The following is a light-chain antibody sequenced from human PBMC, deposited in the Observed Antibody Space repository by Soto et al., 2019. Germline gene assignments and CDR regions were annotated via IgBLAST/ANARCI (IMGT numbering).Light chain of an antibody. CDR2: KAS. CDR3: QQYNSFPYT. Sequence: DIQMTQSPSTLSASVGDRVTITCRASQSISSWLAWYQQKPGKAPKLLIYKASTLESGVPSRFSGSGSGTEFTLTISSLQPDDSATYYCQQYNSFPYTFGQGTKLEI. CDR1: QSISSW. J-gene: IGKJ2*01. V-gene: IGKV1-5*03.